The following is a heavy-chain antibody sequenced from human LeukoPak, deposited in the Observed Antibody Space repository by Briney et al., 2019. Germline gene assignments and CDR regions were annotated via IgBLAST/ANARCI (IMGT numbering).Heavy chain of an antibody. CDR3: ARFPGIAAAGGH. CDR1: GYTFTSYT. Sequence: ASVKVSFKASGYTFTSYTMHWVRQAPGQRLEGMGWINAGNGNTKYSQKFQGRVTITRDTSASTAYMELSSLRSEDTAVYYCARFPGIAAAGGHWGQGTLVTVSS. V-gene: IGHV1-3*01. J-gene: IGHJ4*02. CDR2: INAGNGNT. D-gene: IGHD6-13*01.